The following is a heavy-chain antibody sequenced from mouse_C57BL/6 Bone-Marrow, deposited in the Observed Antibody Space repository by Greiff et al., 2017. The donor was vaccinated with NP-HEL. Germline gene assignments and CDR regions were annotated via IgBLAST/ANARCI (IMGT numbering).Heavy chain of an antibody. CDR1: GYTFTSYW. D-gene: IGHD2-4*01. CDR3: ARVGRLRRGYYFDY. V-gene: IGHV1-55*01. J-gene: IGHJ2*01. Sequence: QVQLQQPGAELVKPGASVKMSCKASGYTFTSYWITWVKQRPGQGLEWIGDIYPGSGSTNYNEKLKSKATLTVDTSSSTAYMQLSSLTSEDSAVYYCARVGRLRRGYYFDYWGQGTTLTVSS. CDR2: IYPGSGST.